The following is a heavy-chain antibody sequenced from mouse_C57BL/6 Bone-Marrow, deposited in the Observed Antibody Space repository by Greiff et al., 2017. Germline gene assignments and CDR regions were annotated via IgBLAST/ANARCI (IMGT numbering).Heavy chain of an antibody. CDR1: GYAFTNYS. V-gene: IGHV1-54*01. Sequence: VQLKESGAELVRPGTSVKVSCKASGYAFTNYSIEWVKQRPGQGLEWIGVINPGGGGTNYNEKFKGKATLTADKSSSTAYMQLSSLTSEDSAVYFCARRVPFYYINYDGWGNGTTLT. D-gene: IGHD2-5*01. J-gene: IGHJ2*01. CDR3: ARRVPFYYINYDG. CDR2: INPGGGGT.